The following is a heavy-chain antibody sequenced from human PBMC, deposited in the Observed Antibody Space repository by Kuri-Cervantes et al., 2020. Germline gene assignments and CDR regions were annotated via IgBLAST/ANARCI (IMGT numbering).Heavy chain of an antibody. CDR2: IRYDGSNE. Sequence: GESLKIPCAGSGFDFSDYYMSWIRLAPGKGLEWVACIRYDGSNEYYADSVKGRFTISRDNAKNSLYLQMNSLRAEDTALYYCAWFYYYYMDVWGKGTTVTVSS. D-gene: IGHD3-10*01. CDR3: AWFYYYYMDV. CDR1: GFDFSDYY. J-gene: IGHJ6*03. V-gene: IGHV3-11*04.